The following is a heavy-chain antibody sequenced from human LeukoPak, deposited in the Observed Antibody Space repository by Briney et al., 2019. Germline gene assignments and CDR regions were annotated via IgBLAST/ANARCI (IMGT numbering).Heavy chain of an antibody. CDR3: SRGTYPYSSDT. J-gene: IGHJ5*02. D-gene: IGHD3-10*01. V-gene: IGHV3-74*01. CDR2: INGDGSRT. CDR1: GFTFSSYS. Sequence: GGSLRLSCAASGFTFSSYSMHWVRQAPGKGLLWISHINGDGSRTGYADSVKGRFTISRDNAKNILYLQMNSLRAEDTAVYYCSRGTYPYSSDTWGQGALVTVSS.